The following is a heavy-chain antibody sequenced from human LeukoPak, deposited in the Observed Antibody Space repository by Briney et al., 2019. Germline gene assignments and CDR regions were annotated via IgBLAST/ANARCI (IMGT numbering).Heavy chain of an antibody. CDR2: ISWNSGSI. V-gene: IGHV3-9*01. CDR3: AKDGGCSGGSYYSARDYYYGMDV. Sequence: GGSLRLSCAASGFTFDDYAMHWVRQAPGKGLEWVSGISWNSGSIGYADSVKGRFTISRDNAKNSLYLQMNSLRAEDTALYYCAKDGGCSGGSYYSARDYYYGMDVWGQGTTVTVSS. D-gene: IGHD2-15*01. CDR1: GFTFDDYA. J-gene: IGHJ6*02.